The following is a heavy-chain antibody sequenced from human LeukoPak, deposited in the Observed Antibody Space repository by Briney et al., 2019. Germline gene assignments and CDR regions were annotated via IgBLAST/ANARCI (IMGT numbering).Heavy chain of an antibody. CDR3: ARRPRGYDSSGYWDAFDI. CDR2: ISAYNGNT. J-gene: IGHJ3*02. Sequence: ASVKVSCKAYGYTFTSYGISWVRQAPGQGLEWMGWISAYNGNTNYAQKLQGRVTMTTDTSTSTAYMELRSLRSDDTAVYYCARRPRGYDSSGYWDAFDIWGQGTMVTVSS. D-gene: IGHD3-22*01. CDR1: GYTFTSYG. V-gene: IGHV1-18*01.